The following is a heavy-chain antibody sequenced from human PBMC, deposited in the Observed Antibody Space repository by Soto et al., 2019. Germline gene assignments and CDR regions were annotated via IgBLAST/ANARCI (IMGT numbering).Heavy chain of an antibody. CDR1: GFSLSTSGVG. CDR3: AHYYDFWSGYYPNFDY. V-gene: IGHV2-5*01. D-gene: IGHD3-3*01. J-gene: IGHJ4*02. CDR2: IYWNDDK. Sequence: QITLKESGPTLVKPTQTLTLTCTFSGFSLSTSGVGVGWIRQPPGKALEWLALIYWNDDKRYSSSLKSRLTITKDTSKNQVVLTMTNMDPVDTATYYCAHYYDFWSGYYPNFDYWGQGTLVTVSS.